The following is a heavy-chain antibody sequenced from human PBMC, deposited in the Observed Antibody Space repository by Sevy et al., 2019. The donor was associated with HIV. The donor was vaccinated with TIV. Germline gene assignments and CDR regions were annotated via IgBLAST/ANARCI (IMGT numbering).Heavy chain of an antibody. J-gene: IGHJ5*02. D-gene: IGHD3-9*01. Sequence: ASVKVSCKASGYTFTSYGISWVRQAPGQGLEWMGWISAYNGNTNYAQKLQGRVTMTTDTSTSTAYMELRSLRSDDTAVYYCARVWYDILTGYYNRWFDPWGQGTLVTVSS. CDR3: ARVWYDILTGYYNRWFDP. CDR2: ISAYNGNT. CDR1: GYTFTSYG. V-gene: IGHV1-18*04.